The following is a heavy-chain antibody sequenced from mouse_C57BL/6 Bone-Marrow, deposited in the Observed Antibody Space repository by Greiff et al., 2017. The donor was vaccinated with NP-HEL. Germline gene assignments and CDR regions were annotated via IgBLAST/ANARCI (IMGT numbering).Heavy chain of an antibody. Sequence: VQLKESGPVLVKPGASVKMSCKASRYTFTDYYMNWVKQSHGKSLEWIGVINPYNGGTSYNQKFKGKATLTVDKSSSTAYMELNSLTSEDSAVYYCARDEDYDAWFAYWGQGTLVTVSA. V-gene: IGHV1-19*01. J-gene: IGHJ3*01. CDR2: INPYNGGT. CDR3: ARDEDYDAWFAY. D-gene: IGHD2-4*01. CDR1: RYTFTDYY.